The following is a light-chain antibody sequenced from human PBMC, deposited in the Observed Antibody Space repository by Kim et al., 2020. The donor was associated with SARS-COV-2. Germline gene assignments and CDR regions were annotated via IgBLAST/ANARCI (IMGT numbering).Light chain of an antibody. Sequence: ALVQKVLITCPGDSLGSYYASRYQKKPGQAPVLVIYCNNNRPSGIPDRFSGSSSGNTASLTIPGAQAEDEADYYCNSRDSSGNHLVFGGGTQLTVL. CDR1: SLGSYY. CDR2: CNN. CDR3: NSRDSSGNHLV. J-gene: IGLJ3*02. V-gene: IGLV3-19*01.